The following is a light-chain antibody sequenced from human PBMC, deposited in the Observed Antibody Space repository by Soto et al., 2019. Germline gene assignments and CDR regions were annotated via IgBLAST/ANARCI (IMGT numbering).Light chain of an antibody. CDR1: SSDVGGYNL. Sequence: QSALAQPASVSGSPGQSITISCTGTSSDVGGYNLVSWYQQYPGKAPKLLIYEGSRRPPGVSDRFSGSKSGNTASLTISGLQAEDEADYHCCSYAGSSALYVFGSGTRSPS. J-gene: IGLJ1*01. CDR3: CSYAGSSALYV. V-gene: IGLV2-23*01. CDR2: EGS.